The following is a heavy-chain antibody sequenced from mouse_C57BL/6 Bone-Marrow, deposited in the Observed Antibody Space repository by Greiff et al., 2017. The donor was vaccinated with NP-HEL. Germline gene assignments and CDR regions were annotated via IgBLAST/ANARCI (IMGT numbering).Heavy chain of an antibody. CDR2: ISYDGSN. Sequence: EVKVEESGPGLVKPSQSLSLTCSVTGYSITSGYYWNWIRQFPGNKLEWMGYISYDGSNNYNPSLKNRISITRDTSKNQFFLKLNSVTTEDTATYYCARSGLYYAMDYWGQGTSVTVSS. CDR1: GYSITSGYY. J-gene: IGHJ4*01. CDR3: ARSGLYYAMDY. V-gene: IGHV3-6*01.